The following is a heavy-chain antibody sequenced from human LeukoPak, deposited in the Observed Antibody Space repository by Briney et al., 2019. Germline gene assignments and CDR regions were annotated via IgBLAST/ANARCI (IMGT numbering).Heavy chain of an antibody. CDR1: GGSISSSSYY. Sequence: PSETLSLTCTVSGGSISSSSYYWGWIRQPPGKGLEWIGSIYYSGSTYYNPSLKSRVTISVDTSKNQFSLKLSSVTAADTVVYYCASLGALEMATITFDYWGQGTLVTVSS. CDR2: IYYSGST. CDR3: ASLGALEMATITFDY. V-gene: IGHV4-39*01. D-gene: IGHD5-24*01. J-gene: IGHJ4*02.